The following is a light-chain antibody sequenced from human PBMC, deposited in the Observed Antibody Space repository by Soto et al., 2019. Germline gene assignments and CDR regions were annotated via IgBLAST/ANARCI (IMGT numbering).Light chain of an antibody. Sequence: QSVLTQPPSASGSPGQSVTISCTGTSSDVGGYNFVSWYQQHPGKAPKLMIYEVSKRPSGVPDRFSGSKSGNTASLTVSGLQAEDEADYSCSSYAVTSFVFGTGTKITVL. CDR3: SSYAVTSFV. CDR1: SSDVGGYNF. CDR2: EVS. J-gene: IGLJ1*01. V-gene: IGLV2-8*01.